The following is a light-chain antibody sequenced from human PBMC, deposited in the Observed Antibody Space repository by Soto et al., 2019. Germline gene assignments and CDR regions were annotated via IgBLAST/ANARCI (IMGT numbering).Light chain of an antibody. CDR1: QSVSSSY. Sequence: IVLTQSPGTLSLSPGERGTLCCRACQSVSSSYLAWYQQKPGQAPRLLIYGASSRATGIPDRFSGSGSGTDFSLTISSLEPEDFAIYYCQQRSIWPPWTFGQGTKVDIK. V-gene: IGKV3D-20*02. J-gene: IGKJ1*01. CDR2: GAS. CDR3: QQRSIWPPWT.